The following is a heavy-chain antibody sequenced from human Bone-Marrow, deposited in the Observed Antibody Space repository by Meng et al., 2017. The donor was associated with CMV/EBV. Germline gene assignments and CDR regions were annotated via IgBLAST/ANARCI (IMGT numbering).Heavy chain of an antibody. CDR1: GFTFTSSA. J-gene: IGHJ4*02. Sequence: SVKVSCQASGFTFTSSAVQWVRQARGQRLEWIGWIVVGSGNTSYAQKFQDRVTITNDMSTSTAYMELSSLRSEDTAVYYCAAGTFVVVPACIEFWGQGTLVTVSS. CDR3: AAGTFVVVPACIEF. CDR2: IVVGSGNT. D-gene: IGHD2-2*01. V-gene: IGHV1-58*01.